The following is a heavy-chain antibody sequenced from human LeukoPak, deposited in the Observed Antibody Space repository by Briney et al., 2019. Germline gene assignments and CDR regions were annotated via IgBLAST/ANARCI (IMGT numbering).Heavy chain of an antibody. CDR3: ARVNDYVWGSYRFDAFDI. CDR2: IYHSGST. D-gene: IGHD3-16*02. J-gene: IGHJ3*02. V-gene: IGHV4-38-2*02. Sequence: PSETLSLTCTVSGYSISSGYYWGWIRPPPGKGLEWIGSIYHSGSTYYNPSLKSRVTISVDTSKSQFSLKLRSVTAADTAVYYCARVNDYVWGSYRFDAFDIWGQGTMVTVSS. CDR1: GYSISSGYY.